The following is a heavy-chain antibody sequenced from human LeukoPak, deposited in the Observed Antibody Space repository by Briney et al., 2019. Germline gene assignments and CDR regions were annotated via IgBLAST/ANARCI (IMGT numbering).Heavy chain of an antibody. J-gene: IGHJ4*02. D-gene: IGHD2-15*01. Sequence: AGGSLRLSCAASGFTFSSYGMHWVRQAPGKGLEWVAVISFDGSNKYYADSVKGRFTVSRDNSKNTLYLQMSSLRVEDTAVYYCAKLVAAVSNFDYWGQGTLVTVSS. CDR3: AKLVAAVSNFDY. V-gene: IGHV3-30*18. CDR2: ISFDGSNK. CDR1: GFTFSSYG.